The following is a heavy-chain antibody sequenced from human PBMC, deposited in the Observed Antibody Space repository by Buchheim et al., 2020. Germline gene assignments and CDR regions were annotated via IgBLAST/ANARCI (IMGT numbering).Heavy chain of an antibody. D-gene: IGHD4/OR15-4a*01. V-gene: IGHV1-18*01. CDR3: ARGERKDDDYGYYYYTMDV. CDR1: GYSFSIYG. J-gene: IGHJ6*02. Sequence: QVQPVQSGAEVKKPGASVKVSCKASGYSFSIYGITWVRQAPGQGLEWMGWISGYNGNTYYAEDLQGRVTMTTDTSTSTAYMELRSLRSDDTAVYYCARGERKDDDYGYYYYTMDVWGQGTT. CDR2: ISGYNGNT.